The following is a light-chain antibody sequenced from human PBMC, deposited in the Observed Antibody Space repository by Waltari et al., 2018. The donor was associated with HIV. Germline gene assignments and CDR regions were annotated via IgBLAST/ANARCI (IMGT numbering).Light chain of an antibody. CDR1: QSVINK. Sequence: EIVMTQSAATLSVSPGERATRPCRASQSVINKLAWYQQKHGQAPRLLNYCGPTRATGIAARLIGSGCGTEFTLTISSLQSEDLAFYYCQQYYNWPPGTFGQGTKVEIK. CDR3: QQYYNWPPGT. J-gene: IGKJ1*01. CDR2: CGP. V-gene: IGKV3-15*01.